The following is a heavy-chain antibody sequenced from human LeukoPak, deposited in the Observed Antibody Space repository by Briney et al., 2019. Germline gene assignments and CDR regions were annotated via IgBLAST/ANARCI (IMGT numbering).Heavy chain of an antibody. D-gene: IGHD6-13*01. V-gene: IGHV4-59*01. CDR3: AREGAAEDY. CDR1: GGSFSGYY. J-gene: IGHJ4*02. Sequence: PSETLSLTCAVYGGSFSGYYWSWIRQPPGKGLEWIGYIYYSGSTNYNPSLKSRVTISVDTSKNQFSLKLSSVTAADTAVYYCAREGAAEDYWGQGTLVTVSS. CDR2: IYYSGST.